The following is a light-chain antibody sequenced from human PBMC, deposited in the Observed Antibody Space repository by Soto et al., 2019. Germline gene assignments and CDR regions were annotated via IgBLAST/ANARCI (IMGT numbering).Light chain of an antibody. Sequence: DIVMTQSPDSLAASLGERATINCKSSQSVFSNSKNKNYFAWYQQKPVQPPKLLIYWASTRESGVPDRFSGSGSGTDFTLTISSLQAEDVAVYYCQQYFNNPHTFGQGTKLAIK. J-gene: IGKJ2*01. CDR1: QSVFSNSKNKNY. V-gene: IGKV4-1*01. CDR3: QQYFNNPHT. CDR2: WAS.